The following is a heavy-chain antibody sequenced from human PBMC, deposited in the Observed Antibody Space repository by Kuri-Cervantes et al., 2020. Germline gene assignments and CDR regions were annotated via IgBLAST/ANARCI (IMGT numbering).Heavy chain of an antibody. D-gene: IGHD2-15*01. CDR3: ARLLKGYYYFDY. CDR1: GGSFSGYY. J-gene: IGHJ4*02. CDR2: IYYSGST. Sequence: SETLSLTCAVYGGSFSGYYWSWIRQPPGKGLEWIGSIYYSGSTYYNPSLKSRVTISVDTSKNQFSLKLSSVTAADTAVYYCARLLKGYYYFDYWGQGTLVTVSS. V-gene: IGHV4-34*01.